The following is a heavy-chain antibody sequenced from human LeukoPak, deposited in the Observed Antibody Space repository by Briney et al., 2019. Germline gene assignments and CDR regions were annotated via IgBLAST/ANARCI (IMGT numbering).Heavy chain of an antibody. V-gene: IGHV4-34*01. CDR2: INHSEST. J-gene: IGHJ6*03. Sequence: SETLSLTCAVYGGSFSGFYWSWIRQPSGKGLEWIGEINHSESTNYNPSLKSRVTISVDTSKNQFSLKVSSVTAADTAVYYCARKGPLRDNTPFMDVWGKGTTVTVSS. CDR1: GGSFSGFY. CDR3: ARKGPLRDNTPFMDV. D-gene: IGHD4-17*01.